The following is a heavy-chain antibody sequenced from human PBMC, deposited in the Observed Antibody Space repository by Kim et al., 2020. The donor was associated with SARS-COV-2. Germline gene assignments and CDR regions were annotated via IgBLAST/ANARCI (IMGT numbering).Heavy chain of an antibody. CDR1: GFTVSSNY. CDR2: IYSGGST. V-gene: IGHV3-53*01. D-gene: IGHD3-22*01. J-gene: IGHJ4*02. Sequence: GGSLRLSCAASGFTVSSNYMSWVRQAPGKGLEWVSNIYSGGSTYYADSVTGRFTLSRDNSKNTLYLQMNSLRAEDTAVYYCARDRRDSSVYGFYYWGQGT. CDR3: ARDRRDSSVYGFYY.